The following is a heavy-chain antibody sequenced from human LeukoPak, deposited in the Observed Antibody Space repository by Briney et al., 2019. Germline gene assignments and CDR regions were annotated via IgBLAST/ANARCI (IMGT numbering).Heavy chain of an antibody. CDR1: GFTVSGNS. CDR3: ARDILDYYGSGSPDY. V-gene: IGHV3-53*01. Sequence: GGSLRLSCTVSGFTVSGNSMSWVRQAPGKGLEWVSFIYSGGNTHYSDSVKGRFTISRDNSKNTLYLQMNSLRAEDTAVYYCARDILDYYGSGSPDYWGQGTLVTVSS. D-gene: IGHD3-10*01. J-gene: IGHJ4*02. CDR2: IYSGGNT.